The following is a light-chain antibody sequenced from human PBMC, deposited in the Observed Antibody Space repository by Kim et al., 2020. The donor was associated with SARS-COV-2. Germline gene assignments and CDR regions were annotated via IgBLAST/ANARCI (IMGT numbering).Light chain of an antibody. CDR3: QQYNSSPWT. J-gene: IGKJ1*01. Sequence: DIQMTQSPSTLSASVGDRVTITCRASQSISSWLAWYQQKPGKAPKLLIYKASSLESGVPSRFSGSGSGTEFTLTISSLQPDDFATYYCQQYNSSPWTFDQGTKVDIK. CDR1: QSISSW. CDR2: KAS. V-gene: IGKV1-5*03.